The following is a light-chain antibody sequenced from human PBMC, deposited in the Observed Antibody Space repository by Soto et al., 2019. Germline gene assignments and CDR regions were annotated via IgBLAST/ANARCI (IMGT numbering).Light chain of an antibody. V-gene: IGLV1-44*01. CDR1: TSNFGTKS. CDR3: ASWDDILHGPL. Sequence: QSALTQPPSASGTPGQRVIISCSGATSNFGTKSVNWYQHLPGAAPRLLIYNSDQRPSGVPDRFSGSKSGTSASLAISGLQSADEGDYFCASWDDILHGPLFGGGTKVTVL. J-gene: IGLJ2*01. CDR2: NSD.